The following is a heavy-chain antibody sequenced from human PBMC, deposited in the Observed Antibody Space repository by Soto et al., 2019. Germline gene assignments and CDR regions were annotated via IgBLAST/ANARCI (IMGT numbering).Heavy chain of an antibody. Sequence: PSETLSLTCSISGGSISSYYWSWIRQAPGKGLEWLGYINYFGTSSYNPSLKSRISMSVDTSRNQISLKLTSVTAADTAVHYCGSVGEGAGGTGSGSAPWGQGTLVPVSS. V-gene: IGHV4-59*01. CDR3: GSVGEGAGGTGSGSAP. CDR1: GGSISSYY. D-gene: IGHD1-1*01. CDR2: INYFGTS. J-gene: IGHJ5*02.